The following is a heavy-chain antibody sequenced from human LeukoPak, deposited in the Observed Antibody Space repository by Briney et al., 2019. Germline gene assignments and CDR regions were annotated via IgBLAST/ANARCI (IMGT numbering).Heavy chain of an antibody. V-gene: IGHV3-7*01. CDR1: GFIFTDYW. J-gene: IGHJ6*02. Sequence: GGSLRLSCAASGFIFTDYWMYWVRQAPGKGLAWVANIKEDGSEKNYVDSVKGRFTISRDNAKNSVYLQMNSLRVEDTAVYYCARGPRPGGEQWLAHYYYYYYGMDVWGQGTTVTVSS. CDR3: ARGPRPGGEQWLAHYYYYYYGMDV. D-gene: IGHD6-19*01. CDR2: IKEDGSEK.